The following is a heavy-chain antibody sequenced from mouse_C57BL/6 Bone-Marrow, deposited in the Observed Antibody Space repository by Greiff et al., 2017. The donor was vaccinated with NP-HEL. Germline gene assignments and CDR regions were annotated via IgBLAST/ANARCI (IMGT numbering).Heavy chain of an antibody. CDR3: ARESSYDWFAY. V-gene: IGHV1-53*01. CDR1: GYTFTSYW. CDR2: INPSNGGT. J-gene: IGHJ3*01. Sequence: QVHVKQPGTELVKPGASVKLSCKASGYTFTSYWMHWVKQRPGQGLEWIGNINPSNGGTNYNEKFKSKATLTVDKSSSTAYMQLSSLTSEDSAVYYCARESSYDWFAYWGQGTLVTVSA. D-gene: IGHD1-1*01.